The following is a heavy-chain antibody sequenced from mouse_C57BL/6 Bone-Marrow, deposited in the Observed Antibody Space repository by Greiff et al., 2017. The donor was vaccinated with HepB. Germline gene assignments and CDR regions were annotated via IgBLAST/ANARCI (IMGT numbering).Heavy chain of an antibody. D-gene: IGHD2-3*01. CDR1: GYTFTSYT. CDR3: AREQDWPDGYYDAMDY. J-gene: IGHJ4*01. Sequence: QVQLKESGAELARPGASVKMSCKASGYTFTSYTMHWVKQRPGQGLEWIGYINPSSGYTKYNQKFKDKATLTADKSSSTAYMQLSSLTSEDSAVYYCAREQDWPDGYYDAMDYWGQGTSVTVSS. V-gene: IGHV1-4*01. CDR2: INPSSGYT.